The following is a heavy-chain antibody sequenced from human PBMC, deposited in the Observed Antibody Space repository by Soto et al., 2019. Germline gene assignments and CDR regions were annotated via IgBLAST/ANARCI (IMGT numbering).Heavy chain of an antibody. Sequence: SETLSLTCAVYGGSFSGYYWSWIRQPPGKGLEWIGEINHSGSTNYNPSLKSRVTISVDTSKNQFSLKLSSVTAADTAVYYCARGIAAREDYYGMDVWGQGTLVTVSS. CDR2: INHSGST. V-gene: IGHV4-34*01. CDR1: GGSFSGYY. J-gene: IGHJ6*02. D-gene: IGHD6-6*01. CDR3: ARGIAAREDYYGMDV.